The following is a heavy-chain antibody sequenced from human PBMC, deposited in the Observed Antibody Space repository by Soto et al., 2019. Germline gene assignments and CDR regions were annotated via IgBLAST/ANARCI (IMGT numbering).Heavy chain of an antibody. CDR3: ALWWGTDGDYAVLDY. Sequence: EVQLVESGGGLVQPGGSLRLSCAASGFTFSRYWMHWVRQAPGKGLVWVSRINNDGSSTTYADSVKGRFTVTRDNAKNTLYLQMNSLRAEDTAVYYSALWWGTDGDYAVLDYWGQGTLVTVSS. J-gene: IGHJ4*02. V-gene: IGHV3-74*03. D-gene: IGHD4-17*01. CDR1: GFTFSRYW. CDR2: INNDGSST.